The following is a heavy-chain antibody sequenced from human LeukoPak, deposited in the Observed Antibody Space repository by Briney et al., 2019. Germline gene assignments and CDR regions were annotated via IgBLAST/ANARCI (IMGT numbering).Heavy chain of an antibody. CDR2: INHSGST. D-gene: IGHD5-18*01. CDR1: GGSFSGYY. J-gene: IGHJ6*03. Sequence: PSETLSLTCAVYGGSFSGYYWSWIRQPPGKGLEWIGEINHSGSTNYNPSLKSRVTISVDTSKNQFSLKLSSVTAADTAVYYCARGRKTTPQLWSTVYYYYMDVWGKGTTVTVSS. V-gene: IGHV4-34*01. CDR3: ARGRKTTPQLWSTVYYYYMDV.